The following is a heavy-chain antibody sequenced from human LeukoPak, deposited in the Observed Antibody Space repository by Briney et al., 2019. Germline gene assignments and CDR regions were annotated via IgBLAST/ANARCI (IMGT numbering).Heavy chain of an antibody. V-gene: IGHV1-46*01. D-gene: IGHD6-13*01. CDR2: INANDGST. CDR3: ARAPRNSSTMLDY. CDR1: GYTFTSYW. J-gene: IGHJ4*02. Sequence: ASVKVSCKASGYTFTSYWIQWVQQAPGQGLEWMALINANDGSTAYAHKFQGRVTMTRDTSTSTVYMDLSSLTSEDTAVYYCARAPRNSSTMLDYWGQGTLVTVSS.